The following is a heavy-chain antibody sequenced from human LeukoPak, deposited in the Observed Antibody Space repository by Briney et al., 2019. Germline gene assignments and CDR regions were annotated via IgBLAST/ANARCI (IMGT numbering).Heavy chain of an antibody. J-gene: IGHJ5*02. D-gene: IGHD3-10*01. CDR2: IYYSGNT. Sequence: SETLSLTCTVSGGSISSFYWSWIRQSPGKELEWIGYIYYSGNTKYNPSLKSRITMAVDTSKNQVSPKLTSVTAADTAIYYCAREVHYYGSGAYFFWFDPWGQGTLVTVSS. V-gene: IGHV4-59*01. CDR1: GGSISSFY. CDR3: AREVHYYGSGAYFFWFDP.